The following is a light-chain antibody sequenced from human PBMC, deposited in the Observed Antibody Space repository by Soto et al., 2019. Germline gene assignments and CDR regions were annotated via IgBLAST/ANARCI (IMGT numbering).Light chain of an antibody. CDR3: QQYNSYPWT. J-gene: IGKJ1*01. CDR2: EAS. CDR1: QSISIY. Sequence: DIQMTQSPSTLSASVGDRVTITCRASQSISIYLAWYQQKPGKAPKLLIYEASSLESGVPSRFSGSGSGTECTLTISSLQPDDFATYYCQQYNSYPWTFGQGTKVEIK. V-gene: IGKV1-5*03.